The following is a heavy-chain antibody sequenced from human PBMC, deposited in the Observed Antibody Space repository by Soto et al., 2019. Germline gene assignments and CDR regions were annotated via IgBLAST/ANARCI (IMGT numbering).Heavy chain of an antibody. CDR2: IYHSGTT. J-gene: IGHJ5*02. CDR3: ATVPGP. V-gene: IGHV4-30-2*01. CDR1: GGSISSGGYS. Sequence: QLQLQESGAGLVKPSQTLSLTCAVSGGSISSGGYSWSWIRQPPGKGLEWIGYIYHSGTTYYNPSLRRRVTMSVARSKNQFSLQPSSVPAAETAMYYCATVPGPWGQGTLVTVSS.